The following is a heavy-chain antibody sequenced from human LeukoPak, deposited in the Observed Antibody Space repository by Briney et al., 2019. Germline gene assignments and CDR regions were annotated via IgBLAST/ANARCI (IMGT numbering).Heavy chain of an antibody. J-gene: IGHJ4*02. CDR3: AREGTDGFDY. D-gene: IGHD1-1*01. CDR1: GGSISSYY. V-gene: IGHV4-4*07. Sequence: SETPSLTCTVSGGSISSYYWSWIRQPAGKGLEWIGRIYPSGSTNYNPSLKSRVTISVDTSKNQFSLNLNSVTAADTAVYYCAREGTDGFDYWGQGALVTVSS. CDR2: IYPSGST.